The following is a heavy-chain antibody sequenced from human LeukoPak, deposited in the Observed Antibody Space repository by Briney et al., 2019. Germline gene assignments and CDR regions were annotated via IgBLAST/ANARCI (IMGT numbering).Heavy chain of an antibody. J-gene: IGHJ4*02. V-gene: IGHV3-53*01. CDR2: LYSDGNT. CDR1: GCTVITND. D-gene: IGHD1-14*01. CDR3: ARGVEPLAANTLAY. Sequence: GGSLRLSCAASGCTVITNDMTWVRQAPGKGLEWVSVLYSDGNTKYADSVQGRFTISRDNSKNTLYLEMNSLSPDDTSVYYCARGVEPLAANTLAYWGQGTLVTVSS.